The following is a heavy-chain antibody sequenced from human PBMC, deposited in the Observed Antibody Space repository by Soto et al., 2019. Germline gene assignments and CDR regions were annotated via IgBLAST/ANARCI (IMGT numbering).Heavy chain of an antibody. D-gene: IGHD5-18*01. CDR1: GFTFSSYW. J-gene: IGHJ3*02. CDR2: INSDGSST. V-gene: IGHV3-74*01. Sequence: EVQLVESGGGLVQPGGSLRLSCAASGFTFSSYWMHWVRQAPGKGLEWVSRINSDGSSTSYADSVKGRFTISRDNAKNTLYLQMNSVGADESDVYYCTRPAMVRVGDCNIVGQGTMVTASS. CDR3: TRPAMVRVGDCNI.